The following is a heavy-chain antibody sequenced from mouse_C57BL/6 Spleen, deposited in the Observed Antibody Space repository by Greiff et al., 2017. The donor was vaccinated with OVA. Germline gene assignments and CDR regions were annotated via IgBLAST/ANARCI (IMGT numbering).Heavy chain of an antibody. J-gene: IGHJ2*01. CDR1: GYTFTDYE. D-gene: IGHD2-3*01. CDR3: TRKRWFPDY. Sequence: VQLQESGAELVRPGASVTLSCKASGYTFTDYEMHWVKQTPVHGLEWIGAIDPETGGTAYNQKFKGKAILTADKSSSTAYMELRSLTSEDSAVYYCTRKRWFPDYWGQGTTLTVSS. CDR2: IDPETGGT. V-gene: IGHV1-15*01.